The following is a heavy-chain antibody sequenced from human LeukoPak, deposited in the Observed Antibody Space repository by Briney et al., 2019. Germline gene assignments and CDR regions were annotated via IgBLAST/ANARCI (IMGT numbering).Heavy chain of an antibody. D-gene: IGHD6-13*01. CDR1: GGSISSGDYY. Sequence: SQTLSLTCTVSGGSISSGDYYWSWIRQPPGKGLEWIGSIYHSGSTYYNPSLKSRVTISVDTSKNQFSLKLSSVTAADTAVYYCARVQIAAAGRYYFDYWGQGTLVTVSS. J-gene: IGHJ4*02. V-gene: IGHV4-39*07. CDR3: ARVQIAAAGRYYFDY. CDR2: IYHSGST.